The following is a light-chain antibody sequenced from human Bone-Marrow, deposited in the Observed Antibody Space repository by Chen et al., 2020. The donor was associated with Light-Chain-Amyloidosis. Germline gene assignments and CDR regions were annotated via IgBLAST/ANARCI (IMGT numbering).Light chain of an antibody. CDR3: SSYTITNTLV. V-gene: IGLV2-14*01. Sequence: QSALTQPASVSGSPGQSITISCTGTSSDVGGDNHVSWYQQHPDKAPKLMIYEVTNRPSWVPDRFSRSKSDNTASLTSSGLQTEEEADYFCSSYTITNTLVFGSGNRVTVL. CDR1: SSDVGGDNH. J-gene: IGLJ1*01. CDR2: EVT.